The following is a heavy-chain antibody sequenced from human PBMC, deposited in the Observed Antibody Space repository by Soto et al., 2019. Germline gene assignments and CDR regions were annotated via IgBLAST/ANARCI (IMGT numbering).Heavy chain of an antibody. V-gene: IGHV3-23*01. CDR2: ISGGGGTT. CDR3: AKVVSGTYYRFPSDI. J-gene: IGHJ3*02. CDR1: GFTFSNYA. Sequence: PGGSLRLSCSASGFTFSNYAMTWVRQAPGKGLEWVSVISGGGGTTYYADSVKGRFTIARDSSKTTLYLQMNSLRAEDTAIYYCAKVVSGTYYRFPSDIWGQGTMVTVSS. D-gene: IGHD1-26*01.